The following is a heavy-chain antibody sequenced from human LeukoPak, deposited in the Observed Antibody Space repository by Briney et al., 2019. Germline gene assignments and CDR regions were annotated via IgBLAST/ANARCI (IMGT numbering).Heavy chain of an antibody. Sequence: SETLSLTCGVSGGSVTSTNWWTWVRQPPGKGLEWIGEAHLDGRTNYNPSLKSRLTMSVDLSENHISLKPTSVTAADTAVYYCAREGGFFRPLDYSGRGTLVTVSS. CDR1: GGSVTSTNW. V-gene: IGHV4-4*02. CDR3: AREGGFFRPLDY. CDR2: AHLDGRT. D-gene: IGHD3-3*01. J-gene: IGHJ4*02.